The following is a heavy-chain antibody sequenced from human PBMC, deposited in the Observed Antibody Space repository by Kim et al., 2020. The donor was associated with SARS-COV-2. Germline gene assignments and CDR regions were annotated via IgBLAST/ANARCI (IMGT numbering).Heavy chain of an antibody. D-gene: IGHD3-3*01. J-gene: IGHJ4*02. CDR2: INHSGST. V-gene: IGHV4-34*01. CDR1: GGSFSGYY. CDR3: ARRPTYYDFWSGHSVVGPYFDY. Sequence: SETLSLTCAVYGGSFSGYYWSWIRQPPGKGLEWVGEINHSGSTNYNPSPKSRVTISVNTSKNQFSLKLSSVTAADTAVYYCARRPTYYDFWSGHSVVGPYFDYWGQGTLVTVSS.